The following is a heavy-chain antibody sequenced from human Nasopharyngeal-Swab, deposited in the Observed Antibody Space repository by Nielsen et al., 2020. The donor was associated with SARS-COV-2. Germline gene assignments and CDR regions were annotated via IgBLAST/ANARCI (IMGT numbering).Heavy chain of an antibody. CDR3: GRGHYGMDV. Sequence: GESLKISCTGSGLIFSRDWMSWVRQAPGKGLEWVAMVKRDGGERYYADSVRGRFTMSRDNAKNAMYLQMNSLRAEDTAVYYCGRGHYGMDVWGQGTTVTVS. J-gene: IGHJ6*02. CDR1: GLIFSRDW. V-gene: IGHV3-7*03. CDR2: VKRDGGER.